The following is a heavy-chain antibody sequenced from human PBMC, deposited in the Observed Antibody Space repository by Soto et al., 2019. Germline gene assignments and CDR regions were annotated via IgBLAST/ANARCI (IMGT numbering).Heavy chain of an antibody. Sequence: HEQLVESGGGVAQPGRSLRLSCVTSGFTFNTYGIQWVRQAPGKRLEWVAVLSHDGTIKYYAVSVQGRFNVSRDNSKNTLYLQINGLRVEDTAVYYCAKNRDDSGWTSDEPWGQGTQVIVSS. CDR1: GFTFNTYG. CDR2: LSHDGTIK. J-gene: IGHJ5*02. CDR3: AKNRDDSGWTSDEP. D-gene: IGHD6-19*01. V-gene: IGHV3-30*18.